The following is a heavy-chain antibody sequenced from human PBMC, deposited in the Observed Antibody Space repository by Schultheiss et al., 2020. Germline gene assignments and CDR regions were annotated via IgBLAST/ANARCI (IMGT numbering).Heavy chain of an antibody. Sequence: GSLRLSCAVSGYSISSGYYWSWIRQPAGKGLEWIGISAHSGSTYYNPSLKGRVTISVDTSKNQFSLKLSSVTAADTAVYYCAAGGEMATLGAFDIWGQGTMVTVSS. CDR2: SAHSGST. D-gene: IGHD5-24*01. V-gene: IGHV4-38-2*01. CDR3: AAGGEMATLGAFDI. CDR1: GYSISSGYY. J-gene: IGHJ3*02.